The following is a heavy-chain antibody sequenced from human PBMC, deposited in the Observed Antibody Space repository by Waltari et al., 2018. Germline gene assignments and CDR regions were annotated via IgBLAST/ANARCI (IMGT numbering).Heavy chain of an antibody. CDR3: ARDRVDIVATIGGYDY. CDR2: IYHSGST. Sequence: QVQLQESGPGLVKPSETLSLTCAVSGYSISSGYYWGWIRQPPGKGLEWIGSIYHSGSTYYNPSLKSRVTISVDTSKNQFSLKLSSVTAADTAVYYCARDRVDIVATIGGYDYWGQGTLVTVSS. D-gene: IGHD5-12*01. J-gene: IGHJ4*02. V-gene: IGHV4-38-2*02. CDR1: GYSISSGYY.